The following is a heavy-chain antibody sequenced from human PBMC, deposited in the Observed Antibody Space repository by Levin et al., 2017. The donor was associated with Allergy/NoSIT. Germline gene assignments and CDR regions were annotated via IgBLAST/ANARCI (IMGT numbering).Heavy chain of an antibody. CDR1: GFTFSSYS. CDR2: MNSDGSST. D-gene: IGHD1-26*01. CDR3: ARWGGVGATSRFDY. J-gene: IGHJ4*02. V-gene: IGHV3-74*01. Sequence: LSLTCAASGFTFSSYSMHWVRQTPGKGLVWVARMNSDGSSTRYADSVKGRFTISRDNAKNTLYLQMNSLRADDTAVYYCARWGGVGATSRFDYWGQGTLVTVSS.